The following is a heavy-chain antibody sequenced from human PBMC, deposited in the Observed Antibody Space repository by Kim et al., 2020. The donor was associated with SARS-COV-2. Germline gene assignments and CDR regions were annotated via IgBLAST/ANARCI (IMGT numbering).Heavy chain of an antibody. J-gene: IGHJ4*02. CDR3: AKDASVSWFKGPYFDS. V-gene: IGHV3-23*01. Sequence: GGSLRLSCSISGFPLTTNAMTWVRHVPGKGLEWVASLAAHSATSNYADPVKGRFTVFTDYSKNTLFLQMGGLTADDTAIYYCAKDASVSWFKGPYFDSWGEGTLVTVSS. CDR2: LAAHSATS. CDR1: GFPLTTNA. D-gene: IGHD6-13*01.